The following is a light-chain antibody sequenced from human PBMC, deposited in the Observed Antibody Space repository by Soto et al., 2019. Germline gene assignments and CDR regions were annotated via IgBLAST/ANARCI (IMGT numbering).Light chain of an antibody. CDR3: QQYGSPPIT. CDR2: GTS. CDR1: QSVSSTY. J-gene: IGKJ5*01. Sequence: EVVLTQSPATLSLSPGARATLSCRASQSVSSTYLAWYQQQPGQAPRLLMSGTSNRATGTPDRFSGSGSGTDFTLTISRLEPEDFAVYYCQQYGSPPITFGQGTRLEIK. V-gene: IGKV3-20*01.